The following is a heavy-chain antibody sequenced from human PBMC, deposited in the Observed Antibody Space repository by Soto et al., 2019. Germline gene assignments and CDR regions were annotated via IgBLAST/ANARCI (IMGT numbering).Heavy chain of an antibody. Sequence: GGSLRLSCTASGFTFGDYAMSWVRQAPGKGLEWVGFIRSKAYGGTTEYAASVKGRFTISRDDSKSIAYLQMKSLKTEDTAVYYSTSSIVAAAENWFDPWGQGTLVTVSS. CDR1: GFTFGDYA. V-gene: IGHV3-49*04. J-gene: IGHJ5*02. CDR2: IRSKAYGGTT. CDR3: TSSIVAAAENWFDP. D-gene: IGHD6-13*01.